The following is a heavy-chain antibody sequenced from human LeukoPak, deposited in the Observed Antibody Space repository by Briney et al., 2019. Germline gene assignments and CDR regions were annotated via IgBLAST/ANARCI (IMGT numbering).Heavy chain of an antibody. Sequence: PSETPSLTCAVYGGSFSGYYWSWIRQPPGKGLEWIGEINHSGSTNYNPSLKSRVTISVDTSKNQFSLKLSSVTAADTAVYYCARVWGRYCSGGSCYGFRWFDPWGQGTLVTVSS. CDR2: INHSGST. V-gene: IGHV4-34*01. D-gene: IGHD2-15*01. J-gene: IGHJ5*02. CDR3: ARVWGRYCSGGSCYGFRWFDP. CDR1: GGSFSGYY.